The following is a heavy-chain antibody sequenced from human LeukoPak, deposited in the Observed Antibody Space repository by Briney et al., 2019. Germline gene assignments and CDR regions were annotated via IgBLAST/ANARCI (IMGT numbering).Heavy chain of an antibody. CDR3: ARDAGYGYWVVDY. D-gene: IGHD5-18*01. J-gene: IGHJ4*02. CDR1: GFTFSSYS. CDR2: ISSSSSTI. V-gene: IGHV3-48*01. Sequence: GGSLRLSCAASGFTFSSYSMNWVRQAPGKGLEWVSYISSSSSTIYYADSVKGRFTISRDNAKNSLYLQMNSLRPEDTAVYYCARDAGYGYWVVDYWGQGTLVTVSS.